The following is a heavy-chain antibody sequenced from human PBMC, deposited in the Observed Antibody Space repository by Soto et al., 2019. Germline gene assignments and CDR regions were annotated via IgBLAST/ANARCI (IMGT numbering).Heavy chain of an antibody. D-gene: IGHD2-2*01. J-gene: IGHJ6*02. CDR1: GYTFTSYY. CDR2: INPSGGST. V-gene: IGHV1-46*01. CDR3: ARDLGYCSSTSCLLEGMDV. Sequence: ASVKVSCKASGYTFTSYYMHWVRQAPGQGLEWMGIINPSGGSTSYAQKFQGRVTMTRDTSTSTVYMELSSLRSEDTAVYYCARDLGYCSSTSCLLEGMDVWGQGTTVTVSS.